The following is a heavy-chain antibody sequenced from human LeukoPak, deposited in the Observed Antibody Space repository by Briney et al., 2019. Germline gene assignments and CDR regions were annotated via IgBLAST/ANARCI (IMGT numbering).Heavy chain of an antibody. D-gene: IGHD5-12*01. Sequence: ASVKVSCKASVGTFSSYAISWVRHAPRQGLEWMGGIIPIFGTANYAQKFQGRVTITADESTSTAYMELSSLRSEDTGVYYCARDLVSRGIVATIGFDYWGQGTLVTVSS. J-gene: IGHJ4*02. V-gene: IGHV1-69*13. CDR2: IIPIFGTA. CDR1: VGTFSSYA. CDR3: ARDLVSRGIVATIGFDY.